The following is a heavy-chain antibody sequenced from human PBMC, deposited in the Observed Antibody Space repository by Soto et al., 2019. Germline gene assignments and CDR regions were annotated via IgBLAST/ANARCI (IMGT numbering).Heavy chain of an antibody. CDR1: GFTFTSYG. CDR2: VSAYNGNT. Sequence: QVQLVQSGAEVKKPGASMKVTCKASGFTFTSYGSSWVRQAPGQGLEWMGWVSAYNGNTHYAQKLQGRVTMTTDTSTTTAYMELRSLRSDDTAVYYCTRGGSSWQPHEDYWGQGTLVTVSS. J-gene: IGHJ4*02. D-gene: IGHD6-13*01. CDR3: TRGGSSWQPHEDY. V-gene: IGHV1-18*01.